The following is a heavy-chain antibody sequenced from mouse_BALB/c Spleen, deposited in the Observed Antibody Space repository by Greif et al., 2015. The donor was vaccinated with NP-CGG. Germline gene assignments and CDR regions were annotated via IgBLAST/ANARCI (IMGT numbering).Heavy chain of an antibody. CDR3: ARGAGGHDRNYFDY. J-gene: IGHJ2*01. Sequence: DVMLVESGGGLVKPGGSLKLSCAASGFTFSSYAMSWVRQTPEKRLEWVASISSGGSTYYPDSVKGRFTISRDNARNILYLQMSSLRSEDTAMYYCARGAGGHDRNYFDYWGQGTTLTVSS. CDR2: ISSGGST. V-gene: IGHV5-6-5*01. D-gene: IGHD6-1*01. CDR1: GFTFSSYA.